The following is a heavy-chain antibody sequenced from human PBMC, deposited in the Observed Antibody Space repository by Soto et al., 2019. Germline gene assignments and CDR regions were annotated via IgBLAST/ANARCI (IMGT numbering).Heavy chain of an antibody. CDR3: ARDGREMATSSRDYYNVMDV. D-gene: IGHD5-12*01. Sequence: QVQLVESGGGVVQTGRSLRLSCAASGFTFSSYGMHWVRQAPGKGLEWVAVISYDGSNKYYADSVKGRFTIYRDNAKNTLYLQMISLRAEDTAVYYCARDGREMATSSRDYYNVMDVWGKGTTVTVSS. J-gene: IGHJ6*04. CDR1: GFTFSSYG. V-gene: IGHV3-30*03. CDR2: ISYDGSNK.